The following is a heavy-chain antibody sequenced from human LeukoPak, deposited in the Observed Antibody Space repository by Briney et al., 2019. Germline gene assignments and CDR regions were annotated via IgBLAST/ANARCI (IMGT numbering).Heavy chain of an antibody. CDR2: ISWNSGSI. D-gene: IGHD4-17*01. CDR3: AKDKGDYGDYSFDY. Sequence: GGSLRHSCAASGFTFDDYAMHWVRQAPGKGLEWVSGISWNSGSIGYADSVKGRFTISRDNAKNSLYLQMNSLRAEDTALYYCAKDKGDYGDYSFDYWGQGTLVTVSS. CDR1: GFTFDDYA. V-gene: IGHV3-9*01. J-gene: IGHJ4*02.